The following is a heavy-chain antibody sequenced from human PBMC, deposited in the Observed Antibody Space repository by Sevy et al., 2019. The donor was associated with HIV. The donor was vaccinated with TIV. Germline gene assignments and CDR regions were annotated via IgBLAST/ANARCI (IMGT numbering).Heavy chain of an antibody. CDR3: AKDKSPNSSGWFDY. D-gene: IGHD6-19*01. Sequence: GGSLRLSCAASGFTFDDYAMHWVRQAPGKGLEWVSGISWNSGSIGYAASVKGRFTISRDNAKNSLYLQMNSLRAEDTALYYCAKDKSPNSSGWFDYWGQGTLVTVSS. CDR2: ISWNSGSI. CDR1: GFTFDDYA. V-gene: IGHV3-9*01. J-gene: IGHJ5*01.